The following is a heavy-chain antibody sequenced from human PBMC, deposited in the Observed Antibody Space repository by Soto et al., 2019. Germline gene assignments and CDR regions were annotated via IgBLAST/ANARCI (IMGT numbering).Heavy chain of an antibody. Sequence: EVQLVESGGGLVKPGGSLRLSCAASGFGFRNAWMNWVRQAPGRGLEWVGRIKSKADGGSTDYAAPVRDRFMISRDDTKNTLYLQMNSLEIEETAEYYCTLPCHDGSESYYFQYWGQGTLVTVSS. J-gene: IGHJ1*01. D-gene: IGHD3-10*01. CDR3: TLPCHDGSESYYFQY. V-gene: IGHV3-15*07. CDR2: IKSKADGGST. CDR1: GFGFRNAW.